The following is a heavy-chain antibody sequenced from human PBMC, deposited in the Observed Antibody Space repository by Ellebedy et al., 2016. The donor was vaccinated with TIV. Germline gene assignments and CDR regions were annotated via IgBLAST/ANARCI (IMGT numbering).Heavy chain of an antibody. J-gene: IGHJ4*02. CDR2: INHIGST. Sequence: MPSETLSLTCAVYGGSFSGYYWSWVRQPPGKGLEWIGEINHIGSTNYNPSLKSRVTISVDTSKNQFSLKVSSLTAADTAVYYCARGGWEPRFDCWGQGTLVTISS. V-gene: IGHV4-34*01. D-gene: IGHD1-26*01. CDR1: GGSFSGYY. CDR3: ARGGWEPRFDC.